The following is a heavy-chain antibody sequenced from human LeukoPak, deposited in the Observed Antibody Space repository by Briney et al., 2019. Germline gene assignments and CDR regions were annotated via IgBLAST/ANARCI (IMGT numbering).Heavy chain of an antibody. CDR3: AKGARVTTRSWFDP. CDR2: ITGSGGDT. V-gene: IGHV3-23*01. CDR1: GFTFSSYA. D-gene: IGHD4-17*01. J-gene: IGHJ5*02. Sequence: PGGSLRLSCAASGFTFSSYAMSWVRQAPGKGLEWVSGITGSGGDTYYADSVKGRFTISRDNSKNTLYLQMSSLRVDDTAIYYCAKGARVTTRSWFDPWGQGTLVTVSS.